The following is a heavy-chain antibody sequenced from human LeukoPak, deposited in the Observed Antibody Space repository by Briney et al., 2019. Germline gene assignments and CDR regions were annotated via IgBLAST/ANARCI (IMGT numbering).Heavy chain of an antibody. CDR3: ARDGN. CDR1: GFTFSSYA. V-gene: IGHV3-30-3*01. D-gene: IGHD1-26*01. J-gene: IGHJ4*02. Sequence: SGGSLRLSCAASGFTFSSYAMHWVRQAPGKGPEWVAVISYDGSNKYYADSVKGRFTISRDNSKNTLYLQMNSLRAEDTAVYYCARDGNWGQGTLVTVSS. CDR2: ISYDGSNK.